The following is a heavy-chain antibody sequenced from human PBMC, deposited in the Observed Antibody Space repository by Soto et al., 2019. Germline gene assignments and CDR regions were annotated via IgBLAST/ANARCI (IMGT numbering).Heavy chain of an antibody. J-gene: IGHJ4*02. V-gene: IGHV3-7*01. Sequence: EVQLVESGGGLVQPGGSLRISCAASGFTFSAVSMTWVRQAPGKGLEWVATIKQDGRQTNYVDSVKGRFTISRDNSKKSVHLQMNRLRAEDTGLYYCAKMAGDFGERNAYWGQGTLVTVSS. D-gene: IGHD3-10*01. CDR3: AKMAGDFGERNAY. CDR1: GFTFSAVS. CDR2: IKQDGRQT.